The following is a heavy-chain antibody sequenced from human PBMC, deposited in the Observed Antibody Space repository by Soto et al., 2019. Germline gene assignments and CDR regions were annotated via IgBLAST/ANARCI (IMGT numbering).Heavy chain of an antibody. Sequence: QVQLVQSGAEVKKPGASVKVSCKASGYTFTNYYLHWVRQAPGQGLEWMGIINPSGGSINYAQKFQGRVTMTRDTSTSTVYMQLSSLRSEDTAVYYCAREETSQQRVNWFDPWGQGTLVTVSS. V-gene: IGHV1-46*01. J-gene: IGHJ5*02. CDR2: INPSGGSI. D-gene: IGHD6-13*01. CDR1: GYTFTNYY. CDR3: AREETSQQRVNWFDP.